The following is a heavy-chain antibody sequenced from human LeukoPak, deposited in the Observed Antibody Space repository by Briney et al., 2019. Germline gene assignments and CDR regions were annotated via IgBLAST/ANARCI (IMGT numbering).Heavy chain of an antibody. Sequence: PGGSLRLSCAASGFTFIGFWMTWVRQAPGKGLEWVANIKEDGSEEYYVDSVRGRLTVSRDNAKNSLYMQMTSLRIEDTAVYYCARGGPTGALDYWGQGTLVTVSS. J-gene: IGHJ4*02. CDR2: IKEDGSEE. D-gene: IGHD7-27*01. CDR1: GFTFIGFW. CDR3: ARGGPTGALDY. V-gene: IGHV3-7*01.